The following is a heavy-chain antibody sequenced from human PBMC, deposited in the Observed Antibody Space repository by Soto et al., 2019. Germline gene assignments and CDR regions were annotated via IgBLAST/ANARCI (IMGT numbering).Heavy chain of an antibody. CDR2: FIPMFGTG. CDR1: GGTFSSYA. CDR3: ARATIAAANFDY. V-gene: IGHV1-69*12. Sequence: QVQLVQSGAEVKKPGSSVKVSCKASGGTFSSYAITWVRQAPGQGLEWMGGFIPMFGTGNYAQKFQGRITITADDSTSTACMELSSLGSEAGAVYYCARATIAAANFDYWGPGSLVTVSS. D-gene: IGHD6-13*01. J-gene: IGHJ4*02.